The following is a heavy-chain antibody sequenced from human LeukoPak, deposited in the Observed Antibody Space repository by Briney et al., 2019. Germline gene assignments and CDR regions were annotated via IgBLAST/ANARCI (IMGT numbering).Heavy chain of an antibody. CDR1: GFTFSSYG. Sequence: GRSVRLSCAASGFTFSSYGMHWVRQAPGKGLEWVAVIWNEGSNKYYADSVKGRFTISRDNSKNTLYLQMNSLRAEDTAVYYCARGLGSGSYFAGSGYYGMDVWGQGTTVTVSS. V-gene: IGHV3-33*01. CDR3: ARGLGSGSYFAGSGYYGMDV. J-gene: IGHJ6*02. D-gene: IGHD3-10*01. CDR2: IWNEGSNK.